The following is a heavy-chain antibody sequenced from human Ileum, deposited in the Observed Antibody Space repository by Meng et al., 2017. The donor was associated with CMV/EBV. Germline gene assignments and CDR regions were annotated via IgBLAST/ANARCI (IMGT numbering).Heavy chain of an antibody. CDR1: GYRFNGYG. D-gene: IGHD3-16*01. CDR2: VTAYNGDS. CDR3: ARERTAAYTYGLDAFDI. V-gene: IGHV1-18*01. Sequence: VQSVAEVKEPGASVKVSCRASGYRFNGYGISWVRQAPGQGLEWMGWVTAYNGDSIYAQKFQGRVTITTDTSTDTAYMELRSLRSDDTAVYYCARERTAAYTYGLDAFDIWGQGTMVTVSS. J-gene: IGHJ3*02.